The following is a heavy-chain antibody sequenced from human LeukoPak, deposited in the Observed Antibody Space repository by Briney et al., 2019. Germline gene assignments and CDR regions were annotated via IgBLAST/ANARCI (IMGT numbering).Heavy chain of an antibody. Sequence: SVKVSCKASRYTFTGYYWHWVRQAPGQGLEWMGGIIPIFGTANYAQKFQGRVTITADESTSTAYMELSSLRSEDTAVYYCAREPYYYDSSGYYLAASWFDPWGQGTLVTVSS. V-gene: IGHV1-69*13. CDR3: AREPYYYDSSGYYLAASWFDP. D-gene: IGHD3-22*01. J-gene: IGHJ5*02. CDR1: RYTFTGYY. CDR2: IIPIFGTA.